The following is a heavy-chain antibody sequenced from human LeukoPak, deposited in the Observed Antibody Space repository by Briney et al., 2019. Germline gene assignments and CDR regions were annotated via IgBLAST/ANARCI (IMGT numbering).Heavy chain of an antibody. J-gene: IGHJ4*02. CDR3: AGGGFSGSYPIDY. CDR1: GGSISSYY. D-gene: IGHD1-26*01. CDR2: IYHSGST. V-gene: IGHV4-59*04. Sequence: SETLSLTCTVSGGSISSYYWSWIRQPPGKGLEWIGYIYHSGSTYYNPSLKSRVTISVDRSKNQFSLKLSSVTAADTAVYYCAGGGFSGSYPIDYWGQGTLVTVSS.